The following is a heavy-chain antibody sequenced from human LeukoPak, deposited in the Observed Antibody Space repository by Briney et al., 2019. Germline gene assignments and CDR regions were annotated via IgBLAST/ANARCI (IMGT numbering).Heavy chain of an antibody. CDR1: GGSISRYY. D-gene: IGHD6-13*01. V-gene: IGHV4-4*07. CDR3: ARDNPYSSSWSGAFDY. J-gene: IGHJ4*02. CDR2: IYASGST. Sequence: SETLSLTCTVSGGSISRYYWSWIRQPAGKGLEWIGRIYASGSTYYNPSLKSRVTMSVDMSKNQFSLKLSSVTAADTAVYYCARDNPYSSSWSGAFDYWGQGTLVTVSS.